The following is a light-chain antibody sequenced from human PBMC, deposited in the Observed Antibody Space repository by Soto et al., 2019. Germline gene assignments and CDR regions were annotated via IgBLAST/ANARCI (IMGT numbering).Light chain of an antibody. CDR1: QDVSRY. V-gene: IGKV1-9*01. CDR2: GAS. J-gene: IGKJ3*01. Sequence: TRSPSSRSASVGDRVTITCRASQDVSRYLAWYQQKAGKAPKLLIYGASTLQSGVPSRFSGFGSGTEFTLTISSLQPEDFATYHCQQLQRTPFTFGPGTKVDIK. CDR3: QQLQRTPFT.